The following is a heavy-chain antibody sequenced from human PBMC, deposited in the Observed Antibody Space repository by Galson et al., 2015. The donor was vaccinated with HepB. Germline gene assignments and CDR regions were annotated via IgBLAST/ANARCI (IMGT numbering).Heavy chain of an antibody. D-gene: IGHD4-17*01. CDR2: ISSSSSYT. Sequence: SLRLSCAASGFTFSDYYMSWIRQAPGKGLEWVSYISSSSSYTNYADSVMGRFTISRDNAKNSLYLQMNSLRAEDTAVYYCAREVGYGDYERYFDLWGRGTLVTVSS. CDR1: GFTFSDYY. CDR3: AREVGYGDYERYFDL. J-gene: IGHJ2*01. V-gene: IGHV3-11*06.